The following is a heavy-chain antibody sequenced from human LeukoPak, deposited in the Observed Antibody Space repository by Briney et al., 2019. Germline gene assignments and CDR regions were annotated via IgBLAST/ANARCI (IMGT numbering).Heavy chain of an antibody. D-gene: IGHD3-3*01. CDR2: INHSGST. CDR3: ARSYYDFWSGYYYYYYYMDV. V-gene: IGHV4-34*01. Sequence: SQTLPLTCAVYGGSFSGYYWSWIRQPPGKGLEWIGEINHSGSTNYNPSLKSRVTISVDTSKSQFSLKLSSVTAADTAVYYCARSYYDFWSGYYYYYYYMDVWGKGTTVTVSS. J-gene: IGHJ6*03. CDR1: GGSFSGYY.